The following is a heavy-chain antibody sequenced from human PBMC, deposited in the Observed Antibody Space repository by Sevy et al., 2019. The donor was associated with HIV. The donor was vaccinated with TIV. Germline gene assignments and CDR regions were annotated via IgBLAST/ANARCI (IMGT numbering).Heavy chain of an antibody. CDR2: ISYHGRDK. V-gene: IGHV3-30*18. J-gene: IGHJ6*02. CDR3: AKDFPGYNGMDV. CDR1: GISFTTSG. D-gene: IGHD1-1*01. Sequence: FLRLSCVVSGISFTTSGMHWVRQAPGKGLEWVAVISYHGRDKFYAESVKGRTTISSDNSKNMLYLQINSLRAEDTAVYHCAKDFPGYNGMDVWGQGTMVTVSS.